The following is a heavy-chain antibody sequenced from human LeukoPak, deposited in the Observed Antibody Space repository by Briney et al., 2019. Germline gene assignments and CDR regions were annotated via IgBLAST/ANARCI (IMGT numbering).Heavy chain of an antibody. CDR3: ARATLTNQYEDIVVVVAATHFYFDY. D-gene: IGHD2-15*01. CDR2: INHSGST. Sequence: SETLSLTCAVYGGSFSGYYWSWIRQPPGKGLEWIGEINHSGSTNYNPSLKSRVTISVDTSKNQFSLKLSSVTAADTAVYYCARATLTNQYEDIVVVVAATHFYFDYWGQGTLVTVSS. J-gene: IGHJ4*02. V-gene: IGHV4-34*01. CDR1: GGSFSGYY.